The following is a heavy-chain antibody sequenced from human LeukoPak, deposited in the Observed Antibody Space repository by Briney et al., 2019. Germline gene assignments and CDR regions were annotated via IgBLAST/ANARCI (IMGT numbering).Heavy chain of an antibody. V-gene: IGHV3-23*01. CDR3: AKFLPTHIVVANYYFDY. CDR1: GFTFSSYA. J-gene: IGHJ4*02. Sequence: GSLRLSCAASGFTFSSYAMSWVRQAPGKGPEWVSAISGSGGSTYYADSVKGRFTISRDNSKNTLYLQMNSLRAEDTAVYYCAKFLPTHIVVANYYFDYWGQGTLVTVSS. CDR2: ISGSGGST. D-gene: IGHD2-21*01.